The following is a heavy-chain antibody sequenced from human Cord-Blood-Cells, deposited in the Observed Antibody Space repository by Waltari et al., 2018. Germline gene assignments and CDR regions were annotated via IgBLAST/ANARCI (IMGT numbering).Heavy chain of an antibody. CDR3: ARTPGQLAYDAFDI. CDR2: INSDGSST. V-gene: IGHV3-74*01. J-gene: IGHJ3*02. D-gene: IGHD1-1*01. Sequence: EVQLVESGGGLVQPGGSLRLSCAASGFTFSSYWMAWVRHAPGKGLVLVSRINSDGSSTSYADSVKGRFTISRDNAKNTLYLQMNSLRAEDTAVYYCARTPGQLAYDAFDIWGQGTMVTVSS. CDR1: GFTFSSYW.